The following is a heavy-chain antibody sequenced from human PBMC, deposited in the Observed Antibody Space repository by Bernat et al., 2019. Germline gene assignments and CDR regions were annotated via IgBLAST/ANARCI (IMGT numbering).Heavy chain of an antibody. Sequence: QVQLQESGPGLVKPSETLSLTCTVSRASMSDYYWSWIRQPPGKGLEWIAYIHYSGSTDYNPSLKSRVTISVDRPKNQFSLKLSPVIAADTAVYYFASVPLVCSDGTCYYYVDVWGKGTTVTVSS. CDR1: RASMSDYY. CDR3: ASVPLVCSDGTCYYYVDV. CDR2: IHYSGST. V-gene: IGHV4-59*01. J-gene: IGHJ6*03. D-gene: IGHD2-15*01.